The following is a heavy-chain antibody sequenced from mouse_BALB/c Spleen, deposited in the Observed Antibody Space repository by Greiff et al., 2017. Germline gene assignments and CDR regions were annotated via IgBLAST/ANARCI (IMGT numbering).Heavy chain of an antibody. J-gene: IGHJ1*01. V-gene: IGHV5-12-2*01. Sequence: EVMLVESGGGLVQPGGSLKLSCAASGFTFSSYTMSWVRQTPEKRLEWVAYISNGGGSTYYPDTVKGRFTISRDNAKNTLYLQMSSLKSEDTAMFYCARGHYGSSDWYFDVWGAGTTVTVSS. CDR3: ARGHYGSSDWYFDV. CDR2: ISNGGGST. CDR1: GFTFSSYT. D-gene: IGHD1-1*01.